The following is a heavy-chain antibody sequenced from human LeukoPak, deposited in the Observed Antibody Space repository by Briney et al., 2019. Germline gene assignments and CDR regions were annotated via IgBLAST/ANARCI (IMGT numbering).Heavy chain of an antibody. CDR3: RDPFDY. V-gene: IGHV3-7*01. D-gene: IGHD2/OR15-2a*01. J-gene: IGHJ4*02. CDR1: GFTFSSYW. Sequence: GGSLRLSCAASGFTFSSYWMSWVRQAPGKGLEWVANIKQDGSEKYYVDSVKGRFTISRDNSKNTLYLQMNSLRVEDTAVYYCRDPFDYWGQGTLVTVSS. CDR2: IKQDGSEK.